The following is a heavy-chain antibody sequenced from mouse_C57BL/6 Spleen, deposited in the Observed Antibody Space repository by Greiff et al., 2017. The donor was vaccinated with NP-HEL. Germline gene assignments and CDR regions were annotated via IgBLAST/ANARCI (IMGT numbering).Heavy chain of an antibody. CDR3: ARDPQYFDV. CDR2: ISDGGSYT. CDR1: GFTFSSYA. Sequence: EVKVVESGGGLVKPGGSLKLSCAASGFTFSSYAMSWVRQTPEKRLEWVATISDGGSYTYYPDNVKGRFTISRDNAKNNLYLQMSHLKSEDTAMYDCARDPQYFDVWGTGTTVTVSS. V-gene: IGHV5-4*01. J-gene: IGHJ1*03.